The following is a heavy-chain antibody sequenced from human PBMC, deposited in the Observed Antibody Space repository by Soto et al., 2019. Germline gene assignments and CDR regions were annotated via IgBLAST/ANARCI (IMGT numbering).Heavy chain of an antibody. Sequence: GGSLRLSCSASGFTLSSRAMHWVRQAPGKGLEYVSAMSSNGGSTYYADSVKGRFTISRDDSKNTLYLQMSSLRAEDTAEYYCVSGWSLTKYGMDVWGQGTKVTVSS. V-gene: IGHV3-64D*08. CDR2: MSSNGGST. CDR3: VSGWSLTKYGMDV. D-gene: IGHD6-19*01. J-gene: IGHJ6*02. CDR1: GFTLSSRA.